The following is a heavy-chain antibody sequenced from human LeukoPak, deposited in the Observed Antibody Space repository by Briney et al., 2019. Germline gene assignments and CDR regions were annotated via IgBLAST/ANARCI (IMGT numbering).Heavy chain of an antibody. Sequence: SETLSLTCTVSGGSISSYYWSWIRQPPGKGLEWIGYNSGTTTYNPSLKSRVTISVDTSRNQFSLKLYSVTAADTAVYYCARSRSGYSYDHAAFEIWGQGTMVTVSS. V-gene: IGHV4-59*01. CDR1: GGSISSYY. J-gene: IGHJ3*02. D-gene: IGHD5-18*01. CDR2: NSGTT. CDR3: ARSRSGYSYDHAAFEI.